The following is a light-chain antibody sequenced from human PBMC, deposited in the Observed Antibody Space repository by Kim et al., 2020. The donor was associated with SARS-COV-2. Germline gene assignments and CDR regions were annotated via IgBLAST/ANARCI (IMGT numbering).Light chain of an antibody. CDR1: SGHSTYD. J-gene: IGLJ2*01. V-gene: IGLV4-69*01. CDR2: LNSDGRH. CDR3: HTWSTAIV. Sequence: QPVLTQSPSSSASLGGSVKLTCTLSSGHSTYDITWHQQQPGKGPRYLMKLNSDGRHIKGDVIPDRFSGSSSGAERYLTISSLQSEVEADYYCHTWSTAIVFGGGTQLPV.